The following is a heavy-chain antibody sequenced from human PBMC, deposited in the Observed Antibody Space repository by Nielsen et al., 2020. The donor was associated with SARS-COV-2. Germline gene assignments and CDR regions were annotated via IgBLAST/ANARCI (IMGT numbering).Heavy chain of an antibody. CDR3: ARDGADYYDSSGYWFDP. CDR2: IYYSGST. CDR1: GGSISSYY. Sequence: SETLSLTCTVSGGSISSYYWSWIRQHPGKGLEWIGYIYYSGSTYYNPSLKSRVTISVDTSKNQFSLKLSSVTAADTAVYYCARDGADYYDSSGYWFDPWGQGTLVTVSS. J-gene: IGHJ5*02. D-gene: IGHD3-22*01. V-gene: IGHV4-59*06.